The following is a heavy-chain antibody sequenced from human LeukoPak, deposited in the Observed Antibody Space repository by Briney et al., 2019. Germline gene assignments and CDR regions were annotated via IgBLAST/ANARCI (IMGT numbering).Heavy chain of an antibody. Sequence: PSETLSLTCTVSGGSIKGGGYYWSWIRQHPGKGLEWIGYIYYTGSIHYNPSLKSRVTISVDTSKNQFSLKLSSVTAADTALYYCARGYFDLNWFDPWGQGTLVIVSS. CDR3: ARGYFDLNWFDP. CDR2: IYYTGSI. CDR1: GGSIKGGGYY. V-gene: IGHV4-31*03. D-gene: IGHD1-26*01. J-gene: IGHJ5*02.